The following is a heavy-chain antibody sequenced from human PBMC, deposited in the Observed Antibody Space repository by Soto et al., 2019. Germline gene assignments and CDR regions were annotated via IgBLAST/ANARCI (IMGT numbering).Heavy chain of an antibody. D-gene: IGHD1-1*01. CDR3: ATGQLDSGAYNWFDP. J-gene: IGHJ5*02. CDR1: GGTFSSYT. CDR2: IIPILGIA. Sequence: SVKVSCKASGGTFSSYTISWVRQAPGQGLEWMGRIIPILGIANYAQKFQGRVMITADKSTSTAYMELSSLRSEDSAVYYCATGQLDSGAYNWFDPWGQGTLVTV. V-gene: IGHV1-69*02.